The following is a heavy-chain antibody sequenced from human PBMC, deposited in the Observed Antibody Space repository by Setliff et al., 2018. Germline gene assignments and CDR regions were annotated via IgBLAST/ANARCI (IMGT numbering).Heavy chain of an antibody. CDR3: AKDVGDGYGGDAYASGGFDI. J-gene: IGHJ3*02. D-gene: IGHD2-21*02. CDR1: GYSISTSYY. CDR2: IFHSGRT. Sequence: SETLSLTCGVSGYSISTSYYWGWFRQTPGKGLEWIGSIFHSGRTYYNPSLNSRVTMSLDTSKSQFSLKLSSVTAADTAVYYCAKDVGDGYGGDAYASGGFDIWGQGTLVTVSS. V-gene: IGHV4-38-2*02.